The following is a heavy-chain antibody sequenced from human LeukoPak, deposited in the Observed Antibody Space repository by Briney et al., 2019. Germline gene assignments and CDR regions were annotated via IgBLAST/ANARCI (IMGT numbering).Heavy chain of an antibody. CDR1: GYSFTSYW. CDR3: ARPETSWGSVSYDAFDI. D-gene: IGHD7-27*01. J-gene: IGHJ3*02. CDR2: IYPGDSDT. V-gene: IGHV5-51*01. Sequence: GESLKISCKGSGYSFTSYWIGWVRQMPGKGLEWMGIIYPGDSDTRYSPSFQGQVTISADKSISTAYLQWSSLKASDTAMYYCARPETSWGSVSYDAFDIWGQGTMVTVSS.